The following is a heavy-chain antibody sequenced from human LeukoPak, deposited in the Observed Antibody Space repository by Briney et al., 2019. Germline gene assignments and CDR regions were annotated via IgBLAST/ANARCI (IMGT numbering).Heavy chain of an antibody. Sequence: GGSLRLSCEASGFTFNTYAIYWVRQAPGKGLEWVSGICGSGGCTYYADSVKGRFTISRDNSKNTVYLQMNSLTADDTAVYYCARTTVGYSSGRYPGWPADCWGQGTLVTVSS. CDR2: ICGSGGCT. CDR3: ARTTVGYSSGRYPGWPADC. J-gene: IGHJ4*02. CDR1: GFTFNTYA. V-gene: IGHV3-23*01. D-gene: IGHD6-19*01.